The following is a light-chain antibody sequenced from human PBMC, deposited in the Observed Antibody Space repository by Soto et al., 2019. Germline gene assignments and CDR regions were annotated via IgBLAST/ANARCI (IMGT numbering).Light chain of an antibody. CDR3: QEQYNWPPVS. Sequence: EIVMTQSPATLSVSPGERVTLSCRASEGVSSNLAWYQHKPGQAPRLLIYGASTRATGVPPRFSGGGSGTDFTLTISSLQSEDFAMYYCQEQYNWPPVSFGQGTKLEI. CDR2: GAS. CDR1: EGVSSN. J-gene: IGKJ2*03. V-gene: IGKV3-15*01.